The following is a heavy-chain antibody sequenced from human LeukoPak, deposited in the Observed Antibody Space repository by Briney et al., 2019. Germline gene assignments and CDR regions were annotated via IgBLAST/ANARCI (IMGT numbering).Heavy chain of an antibody. CDR3: AKDLSRIGGFDFDY. CDR2: ISGSGGST. CDR1: GFTFSSYA. V-gene: IGHV3-23*01. J-gene: IGHJ4*02. Sequence: PGGSLRLSCVASGFTFSSYAMSWVRQAPGKGLEWVSAISGSGGSTYYADSVKGRFTISRDNSKNTLYLQMNSLRAEDTAVYYCAKDLSRIGGFDFDYWGQGTLVTVSS. D-gene: IGHD1-14*01.